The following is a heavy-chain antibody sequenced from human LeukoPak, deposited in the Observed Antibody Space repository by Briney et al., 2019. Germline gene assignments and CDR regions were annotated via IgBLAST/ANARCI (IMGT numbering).Heavy chain of an antibody. CDR3: ARQALLQGSATYFDY. V-gene: IGHV4-38-2*01. CDR2: IYHSGST. J-gene: IGHJ4*02. Sequence: SETQSLTCAVSGYSISSGYYWGWIRQPPGKGLEYIGSIYHSGSTYYNPSLKSRVTILVDTSKNQFSLKLSSVTAADTAVYYCARQALLQGSATYFDYWGQGTLVTVSS. D-gene: IGHD2-15*01. CDR1: GYSISSGYY.